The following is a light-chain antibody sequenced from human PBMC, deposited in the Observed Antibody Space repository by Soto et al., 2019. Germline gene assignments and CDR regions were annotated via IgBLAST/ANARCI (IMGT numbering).Light chain of an antibody. V-gene: IGKV3-15*01. CDR2: SAS. J-gene: IGKJ2*01. CDR3: QQGDKRPLT. CDR1: QSISTE. Sequence: EIAMTQSPATLSVSPGERATLSCRASQSISTELAWYQQIPGQPPRLLIYSASTRATGVPARFTGSVSGSEVSLTISGLQCEDFANEYCQQGDKRPLTFGQGTRLVI.